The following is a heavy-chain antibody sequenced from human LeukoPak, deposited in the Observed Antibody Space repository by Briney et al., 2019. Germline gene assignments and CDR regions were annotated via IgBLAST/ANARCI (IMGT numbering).Heavy chain of an antibody. D-gene: IGHD1-1*01. Sequence: SETLSLTCTVSGGSISSYYWSWIRQPPGQGLEWIGYIYYSGSTNYNPSLKSRVTISVDTSKNQFSLKLSSVTAADTAVYYCARDAGTGPTNAFDIWGQGTMVTVSS. CDR1: GGSISSYY. CDR2: IYYSGST. V-gene: IGHV4-59*01. CDR3: ARDAGTGPTNAFDI. J-gene: IGHJ3*02.